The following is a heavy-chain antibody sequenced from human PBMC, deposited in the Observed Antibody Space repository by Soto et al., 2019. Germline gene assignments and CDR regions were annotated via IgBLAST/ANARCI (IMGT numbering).Heavy chain of an antibody. J-gene: IGHJ6*03. D-gene: IGHD3-22*01. Sequence: QVQLVXXXPEVKKSGSSVKVSCKLSGGTFTTDTISWLRRAPGQGLEWMGRIIPILGTGNYAQKFQGRVTXXXXXXXXXXXXXXXXXXXXXXXXYYCAREEGSYNMGTFPFYYLDVWGNGTTVTV. CDR1: GGTFTTDT. V-gene: IGHV1-69*08. CDR2: IIPILGTG. CDR3: AREEGSYNMGTFPFYYLDV.